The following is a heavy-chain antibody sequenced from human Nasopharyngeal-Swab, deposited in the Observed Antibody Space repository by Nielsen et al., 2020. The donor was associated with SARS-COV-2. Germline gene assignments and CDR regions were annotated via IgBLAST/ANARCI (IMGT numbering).Heavy chain of an antibody. CDR3: ARDDYGDYGYFGH. CDR2: VNLYTGKT. V-gene: IGHV1-18*01. CDR1: GYTFNSYS. Sequence: ASVKVSCKASGYTFNSYSISWVRQAPGQGLEWMGRVNLYTGKTDYEQKIQGRVTLTTDTSTNTAYMELRSLRSDDTAVYYCARDDYGDYGYFGHWGQGTLVTVSS. D-gene: IGHD4-17*01. J-gene: IGHJ4*02.